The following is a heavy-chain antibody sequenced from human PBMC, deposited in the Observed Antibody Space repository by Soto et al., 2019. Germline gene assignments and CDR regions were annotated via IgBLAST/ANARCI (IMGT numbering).Heavy chain of an antibody. CDR3: TTQEGGYSGYDAPN. D-gene: IGHD5-12*01. CDR1: WFTFSGSA. CDR2: IRSKANSYAT. Sequence: PVGSLRLSCAASWFTFSGSAMHWVRQASGKGLEWVGRIRSKANSYATAYAASVKGRFTISRDDSKNTAYLQMNSLKTEDTAVYYCTTQEGGYSGYDAPNWGQGTLVTVSS. V-gene: IGHV3-73*01. J-gene: IGHJ4*02.